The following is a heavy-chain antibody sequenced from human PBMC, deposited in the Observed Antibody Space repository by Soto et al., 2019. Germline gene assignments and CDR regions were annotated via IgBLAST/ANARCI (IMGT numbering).Heavy chain of an antibody. CDR1: GLTVSGKKY. V-gene: IGHV3-53*01. CDR3: ASWHEREHAYDV. CDR2: LYDVDGS. J-gene: IGHJ3*01. D-gene: IGHD1-1*01. Sequence: SAGSLRLSCAAFGLTVSGKKYVAWVRQAPGKGLEWVSALYDVDGSFYADSVKGRFTTSSDSSKTTVYLQMNGLRPDDTAVYYCASWHEREHAYDVWGQGTTVTVSS.